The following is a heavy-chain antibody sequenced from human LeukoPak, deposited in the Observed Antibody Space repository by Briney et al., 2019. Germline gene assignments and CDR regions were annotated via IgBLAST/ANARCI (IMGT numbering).Heavy chain of an antibody. CDR3: ARDMETNTYYYYYYMDV. V-gene: IGHV3-21*01. CDR1: GFTFSSYS. Sequence: GGSLRLSCAASGFTFSSYSMNWVRQAPGKGLEWVSSISSSSSYIYYADSVKGRFTISRDNAKNSLYLQTNSLRAEDTAVYYCARDMETNTYYYYYYMDVWGKGTTVTVSS. CDR2: ISSSSSYI. D-gene: IGHD3-3*01. J-gene: IGHJ6*03.